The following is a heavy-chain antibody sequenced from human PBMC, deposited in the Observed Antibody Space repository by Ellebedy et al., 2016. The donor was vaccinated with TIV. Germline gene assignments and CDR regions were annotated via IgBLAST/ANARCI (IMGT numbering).Heavy chain of an antibody. CDR1: GYTFTSYY. Sequence: ASVKVSCKASGYTFTSYYMYWVRQATGQGLEWMGIINPSGGSSNYAQKFQGRVTMTRDTSTSTVYMELSSLRSEDTAVYYCARGDKYYYDSSGYYYTYWGQGTLVTVSS. CDR3: ARGDKYYYDSSGYYYTY. V-gene: IGHV1-46*01. D-gene: IGHD3-22*01. CDR2: INPSGGSS. J-gene: IGHJ4*02.